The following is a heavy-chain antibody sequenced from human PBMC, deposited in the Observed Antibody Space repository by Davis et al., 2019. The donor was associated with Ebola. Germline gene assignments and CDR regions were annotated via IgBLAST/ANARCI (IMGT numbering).Heavy chain of an antibody. D-gene: IGHD2-15*01. J-gene: IGHJ4*02. Sequence: GESLKISCAASGFTFSGSAMHWVRQASGKGLEWVGRIRSKANSYATAYAASVKGRFTISRDDSKNTAYLQMNSLRAEDTAVYYCARLGKYCSGGSCYGNFDYWGQGTLVTVSS. CDR2: IRSKANSYAT. CDR3: ARLGKYCSGGSCYGNFDY. V-gene: IGHV3-73*01. CDR1: GFTFSGSA.